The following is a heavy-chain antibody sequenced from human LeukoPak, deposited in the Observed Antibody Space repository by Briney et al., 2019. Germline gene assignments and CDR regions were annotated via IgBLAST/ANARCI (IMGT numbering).Heavy chain of an antibody. J-gene: IGHJ4*02. CDR1: GGSFSGYF. Sequence: SGTLSLTRAVYGGSFSGYFWSWIPQPPGKGLEWIGEINHSGSINYNPSLKSRVIISVDTSKNQFSLKLSSVTAAGTAVYYCAIFLRAVAGYSDFRSEWGQGTLVTVSS. V-gene: IGHV4-34*01. CDR2: INHSGSI. D-gene: IGHD6-19*01. CDR3: AIFLRAVAGYSDFRSE.